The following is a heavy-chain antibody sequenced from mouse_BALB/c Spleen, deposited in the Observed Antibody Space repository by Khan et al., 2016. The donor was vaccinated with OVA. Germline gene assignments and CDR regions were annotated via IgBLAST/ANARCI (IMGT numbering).Heavy chain of an antibody. Sequence: QVQLKESGAELARPGASVKMSCKASGYTFTSYTMHWVKQRPGQGLEWIVYINPSSGYTKYNQKFKDKATLTADKSSSTAYMQLSSQTSEDSAVYYCARTHERWGQGTTLTVSS. V-gene: IGHV1-4*01. CDR1: GYTFTSYT. J-gene: IGHJ2*01. CDR2: INPSSGYT. CDR3: ARTHER.